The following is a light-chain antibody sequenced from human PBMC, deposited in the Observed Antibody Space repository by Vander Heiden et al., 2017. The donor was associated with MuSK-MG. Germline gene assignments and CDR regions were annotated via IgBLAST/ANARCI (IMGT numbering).Light chain of an antibody. CDR1: QGISSY. CDR3: QQDESDPFT. CDR2: AAS. J-gene: IGKJ3*01. Sequence: AIRLTQSPSSLSASTGDRVTITCRASQGISSYLAWYQQKPVKAPKLLIYAASTLQSGVPSRFSGSGSGTDFTLTISCLQSEDFATYYCQQDESDPFTFGPGTKVEIK. V-gene: IGKV1-8*01.